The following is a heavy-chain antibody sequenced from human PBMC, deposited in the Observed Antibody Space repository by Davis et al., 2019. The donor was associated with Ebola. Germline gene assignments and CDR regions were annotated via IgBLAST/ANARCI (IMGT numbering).Heavy chain of an antibody. CDR3: TSSSYSGGYYRDY. CDR2: IRSKANSYAT. CDR1: GFTFSGSA. Sequence: GESLKISCAASGFTFSGSAMHWVRQASGKGLEWVGRIRSKANSYATAYAASVKGRFTISRDDSKNTAYLQMNSLKTEDTAVYYCTSSSYSGGYYRDYWGQGTLVTVSS. D-gene: IGHD1-26*01. J-gene: IGHJ4*02. V-gene: IGHV3-73*01.